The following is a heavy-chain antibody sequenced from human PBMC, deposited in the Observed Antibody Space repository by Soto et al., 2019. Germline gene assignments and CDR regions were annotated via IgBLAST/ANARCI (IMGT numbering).Heavy chain of an antibody. J-gene: IGHJ4*02. CDR1: GFTFSSYG. V-gene: IGHV3-30*18. CDR3: AKDGDYDFWSGSISPPAPSFDY. CDR2: ISYDGSNK. D-gene: IGHD3-3*01. Sequence: GGSLRLSCAASGFTFSSYGMHWVRQAPGKGLEWVAVISYDGSNKYYADSVKGRFTISRDNSKNTLYLQMNSLRAEDTAVYYCAKDGDYDFWSGSISPPAPSFDYWGQGTLVTVSS.